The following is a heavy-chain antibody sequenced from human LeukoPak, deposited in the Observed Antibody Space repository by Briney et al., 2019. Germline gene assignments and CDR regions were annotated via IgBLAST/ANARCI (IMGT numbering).Heavy chain of an antibody. D-gene: IGHD2-2*01. CDR1: GGSFSGYY. CDR3: VRDARYVPDY. CDR2: INHSGST. J-gene: IGHJ4*02. V-gene: IGHV4-34*01. Sequence: PSESLSLTCAVYGGSFSGYYWSWIRQPPGKGLEWIGEINHSGSTNYNPSLKSRVTISVDTSKNQFSLKLSSVTAADTAVYYCVRDARYVPDYWGQGTLVTVPS.